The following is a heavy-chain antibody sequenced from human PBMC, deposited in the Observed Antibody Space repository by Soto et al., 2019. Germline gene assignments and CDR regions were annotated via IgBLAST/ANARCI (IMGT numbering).Heavy chain of an antibody. D-gene: IGHD3-22*01. CDR1: GYTFTSYG. J-gene: IGHJ4*02. CDR3: ARGSNYYDSSGSDY. Sequence: AASVKVSCKASGYTFTSYGISWVRQAPGQGLEWMGWISAYNGNTNYAQKLQGRVTMTTDTSTSTAYMELRSLRSDDTAVYYCARGSNYYDSSGSDYWGQGTLVTVSS. V-gene: IGHV1-18*04. CDR2: ISAYNGNT.